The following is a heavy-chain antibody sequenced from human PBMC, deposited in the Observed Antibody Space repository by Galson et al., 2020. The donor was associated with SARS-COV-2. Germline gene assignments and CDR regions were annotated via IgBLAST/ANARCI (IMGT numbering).Heavy chain of an antibody. CDR3: ARGNTMGATRFDS. CDR2: ISTSGIT. J-gene: IGHJ4*02. CDR1: GGSISSANHY. Sequence: SETLSLTCTVSGGSISSANHYWSWIRQPAGKGLEWIGRISTSGITHYNPSLDSRVTLSVDTSMNQFSLKLSSVTAADTAVYYCARGNTMGATRFDSWGQGSLVTVSS. V-gene: IGHV4-61*02. D-gene: IGHD1-26*01.